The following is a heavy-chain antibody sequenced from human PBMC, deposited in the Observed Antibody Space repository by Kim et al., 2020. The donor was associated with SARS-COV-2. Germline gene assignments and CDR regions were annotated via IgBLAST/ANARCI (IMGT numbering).Heavy chain of an antibody. D-gene: IGHD1-1*01. Sequence: GGSLRLSCAASGFTFRSYGMHWVRQAPGKGPEWVAVIWYDASKKYYIDSVKGRFTISRDNSKNTLVLQMDTLRAEDTAIYYCARGNDANSGVYDYWGQGTLVTVSS. CDR2: IWYDASKK. V-gene: IGHV3-33*01. CDR1: GFTFRSYG. CDR3: ARGNDANSGVYDY. J-gene: IGHJ4*02.